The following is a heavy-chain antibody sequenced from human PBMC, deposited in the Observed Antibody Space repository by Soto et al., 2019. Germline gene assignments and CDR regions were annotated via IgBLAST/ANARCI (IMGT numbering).Heavy chain of an antibody. CDR2: IDPSDSQT. V-gene: IGHV5-10-1*01. CDR1: GYSFAGYW. Sequence: GESLKISCKGSGYSFAGYWVTWVRQKPGKGLEWMGRIDPSDSQTYYSPSFRGHVTISVTKSITTVFLQWSSLRASDTAMYYCARQIYDSDTGPNFQYYFDSWGQGTPVTVSS. D-gene: IGHD3-22*01. CDR3: ARQIYDSDTGPNFQYYFDS. J-gene: IGHJ4*02.